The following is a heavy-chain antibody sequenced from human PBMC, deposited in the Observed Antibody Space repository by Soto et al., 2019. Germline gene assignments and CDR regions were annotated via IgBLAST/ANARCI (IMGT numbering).Heavy chain of an antibody. J-gene: IGHJ3*02. V-gene: IGHV4-34*01. CDR1: GGSFSGHY. Sequence: QVQLQQWGAGLLKPSETLSLTCAGYGGSFSGHYWSWIRPHPGKGLDWIGQINHSRSTNYTPSLKSRVTISIDKYKNQFSLNLISVTAADTTVYYCARGTSGSHDAFDIWGQGTMVTVSS. CDR2: INHSRST. CDR3: ARGTSGSHDAFDI. D-gene: IGHD2-15*01.